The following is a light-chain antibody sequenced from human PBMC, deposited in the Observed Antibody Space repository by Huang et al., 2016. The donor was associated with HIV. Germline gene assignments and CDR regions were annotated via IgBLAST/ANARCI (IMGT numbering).Light chain of an antibody. CDR2: GAS. CDR3: QQSNSFPRT. V-gene: IGKV1-12*01. Sequence: DIQLTQSPSSVSASVGDRVTITCRASQDISTWLVWYQQKPGRAPNLLIYGASNLKSGVPSRFSGSGSETEFTLTITSLQPEDFATYYCQQSNSFPRTFGQGTKLKI. J-gene: IGKJ2*01. CDR1: QDISTW.